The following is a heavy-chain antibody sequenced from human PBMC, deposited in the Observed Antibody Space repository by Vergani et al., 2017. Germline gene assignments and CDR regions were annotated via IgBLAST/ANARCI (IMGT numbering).Heavy chain of an antibody. V-gene: IGHV5-51*01. CDR3: ARSFYDFWSGYYPAWNY. D-gene: IGHD3-3*01. Sequence: EVQLVQSGAEVKKPGESLKISCKGSGYSFTSYWVGWVRQMPGKGLEWMGIIYPGDSDTRYSPSFQGQVTISADKSINTAYLQWSSLKASDTAMYYCARSFYDFWSGYYPAWNYWGQGTLVTVSS. CDR2: IYPGDSDT. CDR1: GYSFTSYW. J-gene: IGHJ4*02.